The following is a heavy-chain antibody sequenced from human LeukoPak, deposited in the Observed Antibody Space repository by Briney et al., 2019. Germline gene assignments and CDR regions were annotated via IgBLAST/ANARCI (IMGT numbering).Heavy chain of an antibody. CDR1: GGSISSGGYY. Sequence: NTSETLSLTCTVSGGSISSGGYYWSWIRQHPGKGLEWIGYIYYSGSTYYNPSLKSRVTISVDTSKNQFSLKLSSVTAADTAVYYGARTNDYGDYGPLGYWGQGTLVTVSS. D-gene: IGHD4-17*01. CDR2: IYYSGST. J-gene: IGHJ4*02. V-gene: IGHV4-31*03. CDR3: ARTNDYGDYGPLGY.